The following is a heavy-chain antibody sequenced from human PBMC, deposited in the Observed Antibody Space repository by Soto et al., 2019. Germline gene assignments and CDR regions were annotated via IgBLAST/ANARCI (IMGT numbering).Heavy chain of an antibody. CDR1: GGSFTSFI. D-gene: IGHD2-15*01. CDR3: AKSPNPGSATPSCYGMDV. V-gene: IGHV1-69*02. Sequence: QVQLVQSGAEVKKPGSSVKVSCKASGGSFTSFIVTWVRQAPGQGLEWMGRIIPVLDVKYYAQKFQGRLTITADTSTNTAYMELRSLRSEDTAVYYCAKSPNPGSATPSCYGMDVWGLGTTVTVSS. J-gene: IGHJ6*02. CDR2: IIPVLDVK.